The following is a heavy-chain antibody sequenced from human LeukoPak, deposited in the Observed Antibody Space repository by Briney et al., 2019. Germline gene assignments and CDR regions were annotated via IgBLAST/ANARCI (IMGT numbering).Heavy chain of an antibody. Sequence: GGSLRLSCAASGFTFSRYAMHWVRQAPGKGLEWVALISYDGSNKYYTDSVRGRFTISRDNSKNSLYLQMNSLRAEDTAVYYCASEPRPGSKTDYWGQGTLVTVSS. CDR2: ISYDGSNK. J-gene: IGHJ4*02. V-gene: IGHV3-30-3*01. CDR1: GFTFSRYA. CDR3: ASEPRPGSKTDY.